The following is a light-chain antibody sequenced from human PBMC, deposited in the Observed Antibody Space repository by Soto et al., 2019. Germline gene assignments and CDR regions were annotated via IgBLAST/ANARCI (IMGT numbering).Light chain of an antibody. CDR3: QQYDDWLRLT. V-gene: IGKV3D-15*01. Sequence: EIVMTQSPATLSVSPGERATLSCRASQSVNIYLACYQQKPGQAPRLLIFGASYRATGIPARFSGSGYGTEFNLTISSLQSEDFAVYFCQQYDDWLRLTFGGGTKVEIK. J-gene: IGKJ4*01. CDR1: QSVNIY. CDR2: GAS.